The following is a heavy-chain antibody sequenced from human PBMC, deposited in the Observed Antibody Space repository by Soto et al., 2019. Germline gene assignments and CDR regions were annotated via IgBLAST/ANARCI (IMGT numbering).Heavy chain of an antibody. D-gene: IGHD6-6*01. CDR3: ARESGYSSSYYYYGMDV. J-gene: IGHJ6*02. CDR2: INPSGGST. Sequence: QVQLVQSGAEVKKPGASVKVSCKASGYTFTSYYMHWVRQAPGQGLEWMGIINPSGGSTSYAQKFQGRVTMTRDTSTSTVYMELSSLSSEDTAVYYCARESGYSSSYYYYGMDVWGQGTTVTVSS. CDR1: GYTFTSYY. V-gene: IGHV1-46*01.